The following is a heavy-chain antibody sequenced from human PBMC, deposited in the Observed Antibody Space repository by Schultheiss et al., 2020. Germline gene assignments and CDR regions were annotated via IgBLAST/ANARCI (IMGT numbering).Heavy chain of an antibody. CDR2: INPNSGGT. CDR3: ARVPYSMYYYYYYMDV. J-gene: IGHJ6*03. D-gene: IGHD6-13*01. V-gene: IGHV1-2*02. Sequence: ASVKVSCKSSGYTFTGYYMHWVRQAPGQGLEWMGWINPNSGGTNYAQKFQGRVTMTRDTSISTAYMELSSLRSEDTAVYYCARVPYSMYYYYYYMDVWGKGTTVTVSS. CDR1: GYTFTGYY.